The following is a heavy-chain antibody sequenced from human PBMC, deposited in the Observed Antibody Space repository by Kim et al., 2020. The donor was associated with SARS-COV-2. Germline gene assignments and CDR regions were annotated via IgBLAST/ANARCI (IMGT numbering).Heavy chain of an antibody. CDR2: TT. J-gene: IGHJ4*02. V-gene: IGHV1-18*01. CDR3: ARGRPLDY. Sequence: TTNYAQKFQDKVTRTTDTSTTTVYMELRSLKSDDTAVYYCARGRPLDYWGQGTLVTVSS.